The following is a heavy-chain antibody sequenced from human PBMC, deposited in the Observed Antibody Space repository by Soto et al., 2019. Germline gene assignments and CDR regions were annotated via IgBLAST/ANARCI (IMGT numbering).Heavy chain of an antibody. CDR3: ARDSRSGYYLEF. CDR2: IYHSGGT. Sequence: QLQLQESGSGLVKPSQTLSLTCAVSGDSISNGGYSWNWIRQPPGKGLEWIGYIYHSGGTDYNPSLKSRVTLTVDRSNNQFYLKLSSVTAADTAVYYCARDSRSGYYLEFGGKGTLVTVSS. J-gene: IGHJ4*02. V-gene: IGHV4-30-2*01. D-gene: IGHD3-22*01. CDR1: GDSISNGGYS.